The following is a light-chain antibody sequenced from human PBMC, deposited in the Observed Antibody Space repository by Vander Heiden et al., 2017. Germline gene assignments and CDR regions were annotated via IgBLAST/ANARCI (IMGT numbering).Light chain of an antibody. J-gene: IGKJ4*01. CDR2: LGS. CDR3: RQALQTPHT. V-gene: IGKV2-28*01. Sequence: DIAMTQSPLSLPVTPGEPASISCRSSQSLLHSNGYNYLDWYLQKPGQSPQLLIYLGSNRASGVPDRFSGSGSGTDFTLKISRVEAEDVGLYYCRQALQTPHTFGGGTKVEIK. CDR1: QSLLHSNGYNY.